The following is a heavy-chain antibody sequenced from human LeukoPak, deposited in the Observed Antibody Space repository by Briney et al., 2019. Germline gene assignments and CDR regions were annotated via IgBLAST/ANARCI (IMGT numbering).Heavy chain of an antibody. CDR3: ARGRGLDYDYVWGSYLYFDY. CDR2: IYHSGST. J-gene: IGHJ4*02. CDR1: GYSISSGYY. Sequence: SETLSLTCTVSGYSISSGYYWGWIRQPPGKGLEWIGSIYHSGSTYYNPSLKSRVTISVDTSKNQFSLKLSSVTAADTAVYYCARGRGLDYDYVWGSYLYFDYWGQGTLVTVSS. D-gene: IGHD3-16*01. V-gene: IGHV4-38-2*02.